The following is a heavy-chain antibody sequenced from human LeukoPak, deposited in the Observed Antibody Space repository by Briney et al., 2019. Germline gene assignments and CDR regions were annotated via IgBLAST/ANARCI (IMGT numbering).Heavy chain of an antibody. J-gene: IGHJ4*02. Sequence: PGGSLRLSCAASGFTFSSYWMSWVRQAPGKGLEWVSSITSNTRYIFYADSVKGRFTISRDNAKNSLYLQMNSLRAEDTAVYYCAREVRFVRFDYWGQGTLVTVSS. D-gene: IGHD3-10*01. V-gene: IGHV3-21*01. CDR3: AREVRFVRFDY. CDR1: GFTFSSYW. CDR2: ITSNTRYI.